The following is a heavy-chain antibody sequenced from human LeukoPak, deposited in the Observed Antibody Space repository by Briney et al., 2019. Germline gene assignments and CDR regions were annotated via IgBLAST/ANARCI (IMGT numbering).Heavy chain of an antibody. V-gene: IGHV3-30*04. J-gene: IGHJ4*02. Sequence: GRSLRLSCAASGFTFSSYAMHWVRQAPGKGLEWVAVISYDGSNKYYADSVKGRFTISRDNSKNTLYLQMNSLRGEDTAVYYCAKDQGCGAFDYWGQGTLVTVSS. CDR1: GFTFSSYA. CDR2: ISYDGSNK. CDR3: AKDQGCGAFDY. D-gene: IGHD2-21*01.